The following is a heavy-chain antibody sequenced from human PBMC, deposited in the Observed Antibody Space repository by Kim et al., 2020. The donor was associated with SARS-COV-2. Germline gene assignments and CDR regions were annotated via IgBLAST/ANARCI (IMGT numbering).Heavy chain of an antibody. CDR1: GGSFSGYY. D-gene: IGHD6-6*01. CDR2: INHSGST. CDR3: ARRRVYSSSSGIYYYYGMDV. J-gene: IGHJ6*02. Sequence: SETLSLTCAVYGGSFSGYYWSWIRQPPGKGLEWIGEINHSGSTNYNPSLKSRVTISVDTSKNQFSLKLSSVTAADTAVYYCARRRVYSSSSGIYYYYGMDVWGQGTTVTVSS. V-gene: IGHV4-34*01.